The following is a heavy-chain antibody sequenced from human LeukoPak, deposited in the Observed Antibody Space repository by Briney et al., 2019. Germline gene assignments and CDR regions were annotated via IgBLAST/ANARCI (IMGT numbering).Heavy chain of an antibody. D-gene: IGHD6-13*01. CDR1: GGSFSGYY. V-gene: IGHV4-34*01. Sequence: SETLSLTCAVYGGSFSGYYWSWIRQPPGKGLEWIGEINHSGSTNYNPSLKSRDTISVDTSKNQFSLKLSSVIAADTAVYYCARSKSSSWYNYWGQGTLVTVSS. CDR3: ARSKSSSWYNY. J-gene: IGHJ4*02. CDR2: INHSGST.